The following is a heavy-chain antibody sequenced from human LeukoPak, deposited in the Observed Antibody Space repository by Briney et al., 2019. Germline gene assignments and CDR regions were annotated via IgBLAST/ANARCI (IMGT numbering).Heavy chain of an antibody. CDR1: GFTVSNNY. J-gene: IGHJ4*02. CDR2: IYSGGST. CDR3: ARVAGDHYFDY. D-gene: IGHD7-27*01. Sequence: GRSLRLSCAASGFTVSNNYMSWVRQAPGKGLEWVSVIYSGGSTYYADSVKGRFTISRDNSKNTLYLQMNSLRAEDTAVYYCARVAGDHYFDYWGQGTLVTVSS. V-gene: IGHV3-66*01.